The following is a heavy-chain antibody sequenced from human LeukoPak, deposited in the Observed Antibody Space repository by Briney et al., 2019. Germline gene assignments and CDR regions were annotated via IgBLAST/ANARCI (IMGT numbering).Heavy chain of an antibody. D-gene: IGHD3-10*01. Sequence: SETLSLTCAVYGGSFSGYYWSWIRQPPGKGLEWIGYIYYSGSTNYNPSLKSRVTISVDTSKNQFSLKLSSVTAADTAVYYCARGPSSGSYQDYWGQGTLVTVSS. CDR3: ARGPSSGSYQDY. J-gene: IGHJ4*02. V-gene: IGHV4-59*08. CDR1: GGSFSGYY. CDR2: IYYSGST.